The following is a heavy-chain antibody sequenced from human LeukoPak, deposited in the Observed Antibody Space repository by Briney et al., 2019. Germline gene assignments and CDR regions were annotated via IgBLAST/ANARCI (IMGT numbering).Heavy chain of an antibody. J-gene: IGHJ4*02. D-gene: IGHD5-24*01. CDR3: TRVGYIDEGIDY. Sequence: GGSLRLSCAASGFTFSSYGMHWVRQALGKGLEWVAVISYDGSNKYYADSVKGRFTISRDNSKNTLYLQMNSLRAEDTAIYYCTRVGYIDEGIDYWGQGTLVTVSS. V-gene: IGHV3-30*03. CDR1: GFTFSSYG. CDR2: ISYDGSNK.